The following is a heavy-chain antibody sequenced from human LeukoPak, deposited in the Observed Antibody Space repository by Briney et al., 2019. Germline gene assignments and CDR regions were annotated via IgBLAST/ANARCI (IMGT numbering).Heavy chain of an antibody. CDR1: GFTFSSYA. Sequence: GGSLRLSCAASGFTFSSYAMSWVRQAPGKGLEWVSAISGSGGSTYYADSVRGRFTISRDNSKNTLYLQMNSLRAEDTAVYYCAKVRMRLYYFDYWGQGTLVTVSS. CDR3: AKVRMRLYYFDY. D-gene: IGHD2-8*01. J-gene: IGHJ4*02. V-gene: IGHV3-23*01. CDR2: ISGSGGST.